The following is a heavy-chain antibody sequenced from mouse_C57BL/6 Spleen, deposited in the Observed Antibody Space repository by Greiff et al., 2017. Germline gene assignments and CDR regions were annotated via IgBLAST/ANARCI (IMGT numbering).Heavy chain of an antibody. D-gene: IGHD2-10*02. CDR1: GYTFTDYY. CDR3: ARTLLEYFDY. J-gene: IGHJ2*01. V-gene: IGHV1-26*01. Sequence: EVQLQQSGPELVKPGASVKISCKASGYTFTDYYMNWVKQSHGKSLEWIGDINPNNGGTSYNQKFKGKATLTVDKSSSTAYMELRSLTSEDSAVYYCARTLLEYFDYWGQGTTLTVSS. CDR2: INPNNGGT.